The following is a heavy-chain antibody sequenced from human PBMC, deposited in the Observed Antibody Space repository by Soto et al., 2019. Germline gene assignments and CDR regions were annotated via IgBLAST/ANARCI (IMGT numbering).Heavy chain of an antibody. CDR2: IYYSGST. CDR3: ARDTYYYDSSGYPI. V-gene: IGHV4-31*03. J-gene: IGHJ4*02. CDR1: GGSISSGGYY. Sequence: PSETLSLTCTVSGGSISSGGYYWSWIRQHPGKGLEWIGYIYYSGSTYYNPSLKSRVTISVDTSKNQFSLKLSSVTAADTAVYYCARDTYYYDSSGYPIWGQGTLVTVSS. D-gene: IGHD3-22*01.